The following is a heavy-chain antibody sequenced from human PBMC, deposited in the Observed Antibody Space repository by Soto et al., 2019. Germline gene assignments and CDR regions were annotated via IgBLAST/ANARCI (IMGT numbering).Heavy chain of an antibody. D-gene: IGHD6-19*01. CDR2: IYHSGST. CDR1: GGSISSGGSS. Sequence: SETLSLTCAVSGGSISSGGSSWSWIRQPPGKGLEWIGYIYHSGSTYYNPSLKSRVTISVDRSKNQFSLKLSSVTAADTAVYYCARAGDSSGPVALGSWGQGTLVTVS. V-gene: IGHV4-30-2*01. J-gene: IGHJ5*02. CDR3: ARAGDSSGPVALGS.